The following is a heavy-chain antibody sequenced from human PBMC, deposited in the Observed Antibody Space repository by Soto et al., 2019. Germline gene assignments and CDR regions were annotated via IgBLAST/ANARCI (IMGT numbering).Heavy chain of an antibody. J-gene: IGHJ4*02. CDR1: GGSISSNW. CDR3: ASSPSRSGGGVD. V-gene: IGHV4-4*02. D-gene: IGHD3-16*01. Sequence: QVQLQESGPGLVKPSGTLSLTCAVSGGSISSNWLSWVRQPPGKGLEWIGETHHSGSTHYSPSLKSRATISVDKSKNQFSLRMNSMTAADTAIYYCASSPSRSGGGVDWGQGTLVTVSS. CDR2: THHSGST.